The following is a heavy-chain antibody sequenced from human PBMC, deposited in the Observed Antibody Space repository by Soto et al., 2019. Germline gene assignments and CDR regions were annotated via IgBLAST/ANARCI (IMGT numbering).Heavy chain of an antibody. V-gene: IGHV4-39*02. CDR1: GGSIISRDYY. CDR2: IFYNGRT. J-gene: IGHJ5*02. CDR3: ARGKMSADDQFDWFDP. D-gene: IGHD5-12*01. Sequence: PSETLSLTCSVSGGSIISRDYYWVWVRRAPGRGPQWIGNIFYNGRTDYNPSLQSRVTISVDTSKNRFFLKVASVTVADTAIYYCARGKMSADDQFDWFDPWGRGTLVTVSS.